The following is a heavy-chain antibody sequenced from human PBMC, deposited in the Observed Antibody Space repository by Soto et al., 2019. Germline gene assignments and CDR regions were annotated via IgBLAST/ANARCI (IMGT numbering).Heavy chain of an antibody. CDR1: GGTLSSYA. CDR3: ASSHDYGGNVVAIDY. Sequence: ASVKVSCKASGGTLSSYAISWGRQAPGQGLEWMGGIIPIFGTANYAQKFQGRVTITADKSTSTAYMELSSLRSEDTAVYYCASSHDYGGNVVAIDYWGQGTLVTSPQ. J-gene: IGHJ4*02. CDR2: IIPIFGTA. V-gene: IGHV1-69*06. D-gene: IGHD4-17*01.